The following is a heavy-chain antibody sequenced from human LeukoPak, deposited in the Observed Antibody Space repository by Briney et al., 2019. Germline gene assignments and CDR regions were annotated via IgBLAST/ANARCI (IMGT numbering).Heavy chain of an antibody. CDR1: GFTFSSYA. CDR3: ARLYRSGWCFDY. D-gene: IGHD6-19*01. V-gene: IGHV3-23*01. Sequence: GGSLRLSCAASGFTFSSYAMSWVRQAPGKGLEWVSGISGSGGSTYYADSVKGRFTISRDNSKNTLYLQMNSLRAEDTAVYYCARLYRSGWCFDYWGQGTLVTVSS. CDR2: ISGSGGST. J-gene: IGHJ4*02.